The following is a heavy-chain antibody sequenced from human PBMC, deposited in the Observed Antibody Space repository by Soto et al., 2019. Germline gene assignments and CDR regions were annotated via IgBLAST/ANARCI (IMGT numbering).Heavy chain of an antibody. D-gene: IGHD6-19*01. J-gene: IGHJ4*02. CDR2: TRNSGGA. CDR3: ASHLVMACTRGFDH. CDR1: SGSVFSSNW. V-gene: IGHV4-4*02. Sequence: QVQLQESGPGLVKPSGTLSLTCAVSSGSVFSSNWWSWVRLPPGKGLEWIGETRNSGGANYNPSLKSRVTITVDRSRNHIFLELSAVTAADTAVYYCASHLVMACTRGFDHWGMGTLVTVSS.